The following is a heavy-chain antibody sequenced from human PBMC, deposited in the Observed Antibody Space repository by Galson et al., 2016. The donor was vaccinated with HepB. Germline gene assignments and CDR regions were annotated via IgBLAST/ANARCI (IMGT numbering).Heavy chain of an antibody. CDR2: IQNSGST. J-gene: IGHJ5*02. V-gene: IGHV4-31*03. CDR3: ARGLNIIGP. CDR1: GGSISSGDYH. D-gene: IGHD2/OR15-2a*01. Sequence: TLSLTCTVSGGSISSGDYHWSWLRQLPGKGLEWIGCIQNSGSTYYNPSVKSRLIISVDTSKNQFSLELSSVTAADTAVYYCARGLNIIGPWGQGTLVTLSS.